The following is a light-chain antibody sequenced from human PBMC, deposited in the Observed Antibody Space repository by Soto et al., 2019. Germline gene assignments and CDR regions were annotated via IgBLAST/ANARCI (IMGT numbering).Light chain of an antibody. Sequence: SYELTQPPSLSVAPGQTARITCGGNNIGSRSLHWYQQKPGQAPVLVVYDDTDRPSGIPERFSGSNSGNTATLTISRVEDGDEADYYCQVWDSISDHLVFGGGTKLTVL. CDR1: NIGSRS. V-gene: IGLV3-21*02. CDR3: QVWDSISDHLV. CDR2: DDT. J-gene: IGLJ2*01.